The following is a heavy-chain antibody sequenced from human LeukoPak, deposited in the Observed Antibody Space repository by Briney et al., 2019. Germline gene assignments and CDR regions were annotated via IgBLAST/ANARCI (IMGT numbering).Heavy chain of an antibody. V-gene: IGHV3-11*04. CDR1: GFTFSDYY. D-gene: IGHD3-22*01. CDR2: ISSSGSTI. Sequence: GGSLRLSCAASGFTFSDYYMSWIRQAPGKGLEWVSYISSSGSTIYYADSVKGRFTISRDNAKNSLYLQMNSLRAEDTAVYYCARWGDYYDSSGYYYGGHWFDPWGQGTLVTVSS. CDR3: ARWGDYYDSSGYYYGGHWFDP. J-gene: IGHJ5*02.